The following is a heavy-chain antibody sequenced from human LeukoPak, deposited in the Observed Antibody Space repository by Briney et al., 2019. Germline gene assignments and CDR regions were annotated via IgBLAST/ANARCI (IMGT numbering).Heavy chain of an antibody. Sequence: PSETLSLTCTVSGGSISTHYWSWIRQPPGKGLEWIGYIYYNGNSNYNPSLKSRVTISVDTSKNQFSLKLNSVTAADTAVYYCARVLSPGYNSAFDIWGQGTMVTVSS. CDR2: IYYNGNS. CDR3: ARVLSPGYNSAFDI. CDR1: GGSISTHY. V-gene: IGHV4-59*11. D-gene: IGHD2/OR15-2a*01. J-gene: IGHJ3*02.